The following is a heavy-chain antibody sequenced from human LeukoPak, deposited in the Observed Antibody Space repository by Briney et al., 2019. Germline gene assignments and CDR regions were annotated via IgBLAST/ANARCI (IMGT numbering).Heavy chain of an antibody. D-gene: IGHD5-18*01. Sequence: QPGGSLRLSCAASGLTFSSYAMSWVRQAPGKGLEWVSAISGSGGSTYYADSVKGRFTISRDNSKNTLYLQMNSLRAEDTAVYYCAKDLSKYSYGIGYYYGMDVWGQGTTVTVSS. CDR3: AKDLSKYSYGIGYYYGMDV. V-gene: IGHV3-23*01. CDR2: ISGSGGST. CDR1: GLTFSSYA. J-gene: IGHJ6*02.